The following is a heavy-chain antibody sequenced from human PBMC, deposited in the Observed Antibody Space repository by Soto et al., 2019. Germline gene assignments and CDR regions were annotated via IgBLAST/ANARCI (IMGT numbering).Heavy chain of an antibody. CDR3: ARGLNVVRFLEWLFTYGMDV. Sequence: PGGSLRLSCVASGFTFSSYWMSWVRQAPGKGLEWVANIKQDGGEEYYVDSVKGRFTISRDNAKNSLYLQMNSLRAEDTAVYYCARGLNVVRFLEWLFTYGMDVWGRGTTVTVSS. J-gene: IGHJ6*02. CDR2: IKQDGGEE. V-gene: IGHV3-7*01. D-gene: IGHD3-3*01. CDR1: GFTFSSYW.